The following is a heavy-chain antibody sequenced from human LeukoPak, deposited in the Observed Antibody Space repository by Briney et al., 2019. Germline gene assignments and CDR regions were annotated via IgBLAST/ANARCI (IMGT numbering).Heavy chain of an antibody. D-gene: IGHD5-12*01. CDR3: ARRRGYSGYSDY. V-gene: IGHV3-23*01. CDR2: ISGSGSST. J-gene: IGHJ4*02. Sequence: GGSLRLSCAASGFTFSSYALNWVRQAPGKGLEWVSSISGSGSSTYYADSVKGRFTISRDNSKNTLYLQMNSLRAEDTAVYYCARRRGYSGYSDYWGQGTLVTVSS. CDR1: GFTFSSYA.